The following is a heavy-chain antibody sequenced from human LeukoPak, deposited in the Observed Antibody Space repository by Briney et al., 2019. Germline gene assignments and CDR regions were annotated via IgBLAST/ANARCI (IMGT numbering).Heavy chain of an antibody. CDR3: ARVNVIAAAGPHFDY. V-gene: IGHV4-59*01. J-gene: IGHJ4*02. CDR2: IYYSGST. CDR1: GDSISRYY. D-gene: IGHD6-13*01. Sequence: KTSETLSLTCTVSGDSISRYYWSWIRQPPGKGLEWIGYIYYSGSTNYNPSLKSRVTISVDTSKNQFSLKLSSVTAADTAVYYCARVNVIAAAGPHFDYWGQGTLVTVSS.